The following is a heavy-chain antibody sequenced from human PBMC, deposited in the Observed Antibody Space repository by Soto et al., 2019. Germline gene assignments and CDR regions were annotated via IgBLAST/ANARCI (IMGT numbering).Heavy chain of an antibody. D-gene: IGHD1-26*01. Sequence: ASVKVSCKASGYTFTSYYMHWVRQAPGQGLEWMGIINPSGGSTSYAQKFQGRVTMTRDTSTSTVYMELSSLRSEDTAVYYCAISTYGGWELLFYFDYWGQGTLVTVSS. CDR1: GYTFTSYY. CDR2: INPSGGST. V-gene: IGHV1-46*03. J-gene: IGHJ4*02. CDR3: AISTYGGWELLFYFDY.